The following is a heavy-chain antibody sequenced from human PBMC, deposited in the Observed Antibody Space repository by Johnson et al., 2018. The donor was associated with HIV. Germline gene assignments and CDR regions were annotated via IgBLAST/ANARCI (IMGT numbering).Heavy chain of an antibody. J-gene: IGHJ3*02. CDR3: ARGASDDSSGYWDAFDI. V-gene: IGHV3-13*01. CDR2: IGTAGDT. Sequence: EVQLVESGGGLVQPGGSLRLSCAASGFTVSSYDMHWVRQATGKGLEWVSAIGTAGDTYYPGSVKGRFTISRENAKNSLYLQMNSLRAGDTAVYYCARGASDDSSGYWDAFDIWGQGTMVTVSS. CDR1: GFTVSSYD. D-gene: IGHD3-22*01.